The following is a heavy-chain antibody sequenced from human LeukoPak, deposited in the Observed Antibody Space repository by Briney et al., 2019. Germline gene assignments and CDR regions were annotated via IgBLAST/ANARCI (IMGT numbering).Heavy chain of an antibody. Sequence: SETLSLTCTVSGGSISSSSYYWGWIRQPPGKGLEWIGSIYYSGSTYYNPSLKSRVTISVDTSKNQFSLKLSSVTAADMAVYYCARSVDTAMATVYWGQGTLVTVSS. CDR2: IYYSGST. CDR1: GGSISSSSYY. V-gene: IGHV4-39*01. D-gene: IGHD5-18*01. J-gene: IGHJ4*02. CDR3: ARSVDTAMATVY.